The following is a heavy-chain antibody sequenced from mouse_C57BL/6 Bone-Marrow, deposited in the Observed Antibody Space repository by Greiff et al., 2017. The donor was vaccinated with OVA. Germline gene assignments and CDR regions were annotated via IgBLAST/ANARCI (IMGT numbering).Heavy chain of an antibody. CDR1: GYTFTSYW. J-gene: IGHJ2*01. CDR2: IDPSDSYT. CDR3: ARRDATGTGY. V-gene: IGHV1-50*01. D-gene: IGHD4-1*02. Sequence: QVQLQQPGAELVKPGASVKLSCKASGYTFTSYWMQWVKQRPGQGLEWIGEIDPSDSYTHYNQKFKGKATLTVDTSSSTAYMQLSSLTSEDSAVYYCARRDATGTGYWGQGTTLTVSS.